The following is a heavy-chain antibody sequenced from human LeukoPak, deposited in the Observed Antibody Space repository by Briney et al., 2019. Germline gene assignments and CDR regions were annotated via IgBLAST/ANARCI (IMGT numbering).Heavy chain of an antibody. J-gene: IGHJ4*02. D-gene: IGHD3-10*01. Sequence: GGSLRLSCAASGFTFSSYSMNWVRQAPGKGLEWVSYISSSSSTIYYAHSVKGRFTISRDNSKNTLYLQMNSLRAEDTAVYYCAKGKYGSGSYVDYWGQGTLVTVSS. CDR2: ISSSSSTI. V-gene: IGHV3-48*01. CDR1: GFTFSSYS. CDR3: AKGKYGSGSYVDY.